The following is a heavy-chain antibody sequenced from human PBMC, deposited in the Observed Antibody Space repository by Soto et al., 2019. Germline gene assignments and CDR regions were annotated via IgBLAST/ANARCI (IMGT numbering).Heavy chain of an antibody. CDR1: GFSFDDYT. CDR3: AKDRDDFWSGYSHAFDY. J-gene: IGHJ4*02. D-gene: IGHD3-3*01. Sequence: GSLRLSCAASGFSFDDYTMHWVRQAPGKGLEWVSLISWDGGSTYYADSVKGRFTISRDNSKNSLYLQMNSLRTEDTALYYCAKDRDDFWSGYSHAFDYWGQGTLVTVSS. V-gene: IGHV3-43*01. CDR2: ISWDGGST.